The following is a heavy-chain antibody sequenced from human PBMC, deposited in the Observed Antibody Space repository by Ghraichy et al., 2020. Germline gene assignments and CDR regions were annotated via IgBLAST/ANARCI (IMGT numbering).Heavy chain of an antibody. CDR2: ISSSSSTI. Sequence: GSLRLSCAASGFTFSSYSMNWVRQAPGKGLEWVSYISSSSSTIYYADSVKGRFTISRDNAKNSLYLQMNSMRDEDTAVYYCVRAGSGSSALRYWGQGTLVTVSS. CDR3: VRAGSGSSALRY. D-gene: IGHD1-26*01. J-gene: IGHJ4*02. V-gene: IGHV3-48*02. CDR1: GFTFSSYS.